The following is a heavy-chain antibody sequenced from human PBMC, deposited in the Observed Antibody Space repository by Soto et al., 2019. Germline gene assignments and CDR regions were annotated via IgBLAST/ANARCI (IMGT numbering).Heavy chain of an antibody. V-gene: IGHV4-31*03. CDR1: GGSISSGSYC. Sequence: SETLSLTCSISGGSISSGSYCWSWIRQHPEKGLEWIGYIHNNGATAYNPSLSSRVTISADTSKTRYSLSVYSVTAADTALYYWAGEGAGSYWFDTWGQGLLVTVSS. J-gene: IGHJ5*02. D-gene: IGHD3-10*01. CDR3: AGEGAGSYWFDT. CDR2: IHNNGAT.